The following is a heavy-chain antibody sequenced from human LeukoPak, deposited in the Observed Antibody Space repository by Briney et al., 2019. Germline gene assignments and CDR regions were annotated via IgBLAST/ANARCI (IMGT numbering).Heavy chain of an antibody. D-gene: IGHD3-10*01. CDR3: ARGGGSGSNGMDV. CDR1: GYTFTGYY. J-gene: IGHJ6*02. CDR2: INPNSGGT. V-gene: IGHV1-2*02. Sequence: EASLKVSCKASGYTFTGYYMHWVRQAPGQGLEWMGWINPNSGGTNFAQKFQGRVTMTRDTSISTAYMELSRLTSDDTAVYYCARGGGSGSNGMDVWGQGTTVTVSS.